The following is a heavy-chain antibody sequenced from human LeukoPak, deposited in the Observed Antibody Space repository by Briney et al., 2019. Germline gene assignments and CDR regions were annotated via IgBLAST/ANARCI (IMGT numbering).Heavy chain of an antibody. CDR3: ARDHSNYGSYDY. CDR2: IYYSGST. V-gene: IGHV4-59*12. Sequence: SETLSLTCTVSGGSISSYYWSWIRQPPGKGLEWIGYIYYSGSTNYNPSLKSRVTISVDTSKNQFSLKLSSVTAADTAVYYCARDHSNYGSYDYWGQGTLVTVSS. D-gene: IGHD4-11*01. CDR1: GGSISSYY. J-gene: IGHJ4*02.